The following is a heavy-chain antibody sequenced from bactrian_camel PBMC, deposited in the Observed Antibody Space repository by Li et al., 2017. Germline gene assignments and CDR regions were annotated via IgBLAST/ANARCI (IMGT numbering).Heavy chain of an antibody. D-gene: IGHD1*01. CDR3: NVHCTTVVLGRRQTYDY. CDR2: IRPSGDAT. CDR1: GLTFNAYG. V-gene: IGHV3S60*01. J-gene: IGHJ4*01. Sequence: HVQLVESGGGLVQPGGSLKLSCTFSGLTFNAYGVAWFRQAPGKEREVIACIRPSGDATSHADSVKGRFTTSRDNAKKTVYLQMSSLKPEDTAIYYCNVHCTTVVLGRRQTYDYWGQGTQVTVS.